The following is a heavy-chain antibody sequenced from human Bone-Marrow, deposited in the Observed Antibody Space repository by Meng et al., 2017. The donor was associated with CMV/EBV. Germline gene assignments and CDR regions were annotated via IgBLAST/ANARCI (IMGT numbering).Heavy chain of an antibody. J-gene: IGHJ6*02. CDR2: IYYSGST. CDR3: ARDRSVGYCSSTSCYAYYYGMDV. CDR1: GGSISSYY. V-gene: IGHV4-59*01. D-gene: IGHD2-2*01. Sequence: SETLSLTCTVSGGSISSYYWSWIRQPPGKGLEWIGYIYYSGSTNYNPPLKSRVTISVDTSKNQFSLKLSSVTAADTAVYYCARDRSVGYCSSTSCYAYYYGMDVWGQGTTVTVSS.